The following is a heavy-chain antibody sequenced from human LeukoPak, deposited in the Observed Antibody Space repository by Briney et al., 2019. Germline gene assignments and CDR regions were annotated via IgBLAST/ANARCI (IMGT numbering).Heavy chain of an antibody. D-gene: IGHD6-19*01. CDR3: ARQPVRWGSGGRSYFDY. CDR1: GGSASSSSYY. CDR2: VYYSGTT. Sequence: SETLSLTCTVSGGSASSSSYYWGWIRQPPGKGLEWIGSVYYSGTTYYNPSLESRVTISIDTSKNQFSLKLNSVTATDTAMYYCARQPVRWGSGGRSYFDYWGQGTLLTVSS. J-gene: IGHJ4*02. V-gene: IGHV4-39*01.